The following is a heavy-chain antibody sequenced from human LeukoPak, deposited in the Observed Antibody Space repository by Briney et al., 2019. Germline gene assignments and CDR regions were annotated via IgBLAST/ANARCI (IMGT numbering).Heavy chain of an antibody. CDR2: IKEDGSEK. Sequence: GGSLRLSCAASGFSFSNHWMTWVRQAPGKGLEWVANIKEDGSEKYYVDSLKGRFTISRDNAKNSLFLQMNTVRDDDTAVYYCVRVAKAAVTDFVYWGQGTLVTVSS. D-gene: IGHD6-13*01. J-gene: IGHJ4*02. CDR3: VRVAKAAVTDFVY. V-gene: IGHV3-7*01. CDR1: GFSFSNHW.